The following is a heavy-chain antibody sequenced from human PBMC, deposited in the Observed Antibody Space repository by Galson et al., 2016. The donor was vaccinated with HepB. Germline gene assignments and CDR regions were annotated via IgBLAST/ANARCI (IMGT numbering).Heavy chain of an antibody. Sequence: SVKVSCKASGHTSTHYDINWVRQATGQGLEWMGWINPNTDDTGYAQKFQGRLTVTRDTSTGTVYMELSSLRSEDTAVYFCATVISYQPRGWHLDDWGQGTLVTVSS. CDR1: GHTSTHYD. CDR3: ATVISYQPRGWHLDD. J-gene: IGHJ4*02. D-gene: IGHD1-14*01. V-gene: IGHV1-8*01. CDR2: INPNTDDT.